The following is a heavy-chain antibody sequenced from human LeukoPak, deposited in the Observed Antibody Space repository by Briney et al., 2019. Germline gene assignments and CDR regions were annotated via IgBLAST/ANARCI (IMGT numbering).Heavy chain of an antibody. V-gene: IGHV4-38-2*01. CDR2: IYHSGST. J-gene: IGHJ4*02. CDR1: GYSISSGYY. Sequence: PSETLSLTCAVSGYSISSGYYWGWIRQPPGKGLEWIGSIYHSGSTYYNPSLKSRVTISVDTSKNQFSLKLSSVTAAGTAVYYCARQSREVLRFLEWFDYWGQGTLVTVSS. D-gene: IGHD3-3*01. CDR3: ARQSREVLRFLEWFDY.